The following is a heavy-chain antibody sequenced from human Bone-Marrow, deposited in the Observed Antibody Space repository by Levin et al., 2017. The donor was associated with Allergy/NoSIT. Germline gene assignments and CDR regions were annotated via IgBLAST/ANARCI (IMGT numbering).Heavy chain of an antibody. CDR3: AGNFDRDNGKKGFDY. Sequence: GGSLRLSCAASGFTFSSHPMTWVRQAPGKGLEWVSSISPSRTHTYYADSVRGRFIISRDNAKNSLYLQMNYLRAEDTAVYYCAGNFDRDNGKKGFDYWGQGTLVTVSP. V-gene: IGHV3-21*01. D-gene: IGHD3-9*01. CDR2: ISPSRTHT. CDR1: GFTFSSHP. J-gene: IGHJ4*02.